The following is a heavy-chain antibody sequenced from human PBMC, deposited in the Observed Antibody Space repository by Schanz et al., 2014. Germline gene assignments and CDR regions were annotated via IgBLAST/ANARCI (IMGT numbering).Heavy chain of an antibody. D-gene: IGHD6-13*01. CDR2: ISYDGSHK. CDR3: ARDRQQLVGRIGYYYGMDV. V-gene: IGHV3-30*03. J-gene: IGHJ6*02. CDR1: GFTFSDYY. Sequence: QVQLVESGGGLVKPGGSLRLSCVASGFTFSDYYMSWIRQAPGKGLEWVAVISYDGSHKDYADSVKGRFTISRDNSKNPLYLQMNSLRAEDTAVYYCARDRQQLVGRIGYYYGMDVWGQGTTVTVSS.